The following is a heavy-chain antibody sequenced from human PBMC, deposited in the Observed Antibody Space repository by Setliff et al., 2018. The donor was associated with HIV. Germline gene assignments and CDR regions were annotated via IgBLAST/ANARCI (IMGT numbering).Heavy chain of an antibody. J-gene: IGHJ4*02. V-gene: IGHV4-4*09. CDR2: IFTSGDT. Sequence: SETLSLTCTVSGVSISNYYWNWIRQPPGKGLEWIGYIFTSGDTNYNPSLRSRVTLSVDTSKNQVSLKLGSVTAADTAVYFCASVPLYFYDGSGYLKYWGQGSQVTVSS. CDR1: GVSISNYY. D-gene: IGHD3-22*01. CDR3: ASVPLYFYDGSGYLKY.